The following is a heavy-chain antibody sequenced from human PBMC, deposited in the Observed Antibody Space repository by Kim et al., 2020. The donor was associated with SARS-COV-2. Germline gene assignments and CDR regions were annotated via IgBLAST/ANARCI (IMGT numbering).Heavy chain of an antibody. CDR2: SGVRT. CDR3: ARACDSDY. V-gene: IGHV3-66*02. J-gene: IGHJ4*02. Sequence: SGVRTNYADSVRGRFTISRDNTKTSGYLKMSSLRAEDTAVYYCARACDSDYWGQGTLVTVPS.